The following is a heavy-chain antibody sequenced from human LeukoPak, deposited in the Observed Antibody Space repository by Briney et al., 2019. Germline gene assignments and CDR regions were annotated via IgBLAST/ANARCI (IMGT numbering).Heavy chain of an antibody. D-gene: IGHD2-8*01. CDR3: AKEPSYCTNGVCYSRVFDR. Sequence: GGSLRLSCAASGFTFSSYAMSWVRQAPGKGLEWVSAISGSGDGTYYADSVKGRFNISRDNSKNTLYLQMSGLRAEDTAVYYCAKEPSYCTNGVCYSRVFDRWGQGTLVTVSS. CDR1: GFTFSSYA. J-gene: IGHJ5*02. V-gene: IGHV3-23*01. CDR2: ISGSGDGT.